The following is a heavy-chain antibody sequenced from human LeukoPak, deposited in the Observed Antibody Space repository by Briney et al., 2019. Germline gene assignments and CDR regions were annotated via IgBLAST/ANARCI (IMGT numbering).Heavy chain of an antibody. D-gene: IGHD2-15*01. CDR3: ATRYCSGGSCPNYYYYYMDV. V-gene: IGHV1-18*01. CDR1: GYTFTSYG. J-gene: IGHJ6*03. Sequence: ASVKVSCKASGYTFTSYGISWVRQAPGQGLEWMGWISAYNGNTNYAQKFQGRVTMTEDTSTDTAYMELSSLRSEDTAVYYCATRYCSGGSCPNYYYYYMDVWGKGTTVTISS. CDR2: ISAYNGNT.